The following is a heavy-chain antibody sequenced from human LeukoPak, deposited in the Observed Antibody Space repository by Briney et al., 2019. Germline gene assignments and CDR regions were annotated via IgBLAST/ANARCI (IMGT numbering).Heavy chain of an antibody. D-gene: IGHD1-26*01. V-gene: IGHV4-61*01. J-gene: IGHJ4*02. CDR1: GGSVSSSSYF. CDR3: ARDRNPIVGATNFDY. CDR2: IYYSGGT. Sequence: SETLSFTCTVSGGSVSSSSYFWSWIRQPPVKGLEWIGYIYYSGGTNYNPSLKSRVTISVDTSKNQFSLKLSSVTAADTAVYYCARDRNPIVGATNFDYWGQGTLVTVSS.